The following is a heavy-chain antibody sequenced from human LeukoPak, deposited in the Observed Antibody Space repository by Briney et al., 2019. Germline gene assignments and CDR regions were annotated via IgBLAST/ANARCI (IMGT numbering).Heavy chain of an antibody. Sequence: GGSLRLSCAASGFTFSSYWMSWVRQAPGKGLEWVANIKQDGSEKYYVDSVKGRFTISRDNAKNSLYLQMNSLRAEDTAVYYCARVAALQGDNDFWHCYLYYFDQWGQGTLVTVSS. CDR1: GFTFSSYW. J-gene: IGHJ4*02. CDR2: IKQDGSEK. D-gene: IGHD3-3*01. V-gene: IGHV3-7*01. CDR3: ARVAALQGDNDFWHCYLYYFDQ.